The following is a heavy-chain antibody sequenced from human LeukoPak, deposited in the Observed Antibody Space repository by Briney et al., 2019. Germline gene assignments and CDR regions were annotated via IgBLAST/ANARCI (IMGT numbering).Heavy chain of an antibody. V-gene: IGHV3-23*01. CDR1: GFTFSSYA. Sequence: GGSLRLSCAASGFTFSSYAMNWVRQAPGKGLEWVSAVRGSDAGTSYADSVKGRFTISRDNSKNTLYLQMNSLRAEDTAVYYCAKNRGGSYYSGSYYWGQGTLVTDSS. D-gene: IGHD1-26*01. CDR2: VRGSDAGT. CDR3: AKNRGGSYYSGSYY. J-gene: IGHJ4*02.